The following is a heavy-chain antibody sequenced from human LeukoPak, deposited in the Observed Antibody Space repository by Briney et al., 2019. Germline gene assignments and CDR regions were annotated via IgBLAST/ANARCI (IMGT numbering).Heavy chain of an antibody. V-gene: IGHV1-69*02. CDR2: IIPILGIA. J-gene: IGHJ4*02. D-gene: IGHD4-23*01. CDR3: ARVGGNRNAMIDY. Sequence: SVKVSCKASGGTFSSYTISWVRQAPGQGLEWMGRIIPILGIANYAQKFQGRVTITADKSTSTAYMELSSLRSEDTAVYYCARVGGNRNAMIDYCGQGALVTVSS. CDR1: GGTFSSYT.